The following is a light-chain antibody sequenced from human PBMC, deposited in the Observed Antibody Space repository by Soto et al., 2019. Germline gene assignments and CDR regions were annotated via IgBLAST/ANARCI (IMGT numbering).Light chain of an antibody. CDR1: SSDVGGYNY. CDR2: DVS. Sequence: QSALTQPASVSGSPGQSITISCTGTSSDVGGYNYVSWYQQHPGKAPKLMIYDVSNRPSGVSNRFSGSKSGNRASLTISGAQAEDEADYYCSSYTSRSTVVFGGGTKLTAL. CDR3: SSYTSRSTVV. J-gene: IGLJ2*01. V-gene: IGLV2-14*01.